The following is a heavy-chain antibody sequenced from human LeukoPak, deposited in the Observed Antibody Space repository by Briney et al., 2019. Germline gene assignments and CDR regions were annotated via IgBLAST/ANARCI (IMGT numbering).Heavy chain of an antibody. CDR2: FDPEDGET. D-gene: IGHD3-10*01. Sequence: GASVKVSCKVSGCTLTELSMHWVRQAPGKGLEWMGGFDPEDGETIYAQKFQGRVTMTEDTSTDTAYMELSSLRSEDTAVYYCATGLSYYGSGILGYWGQGTLVTVSS. V-gene: IGHV1-24*01. CDR1: GCTLTELS. J-gene: IGHJ4*02. CDR3: ATGLSYYGSGILGY.